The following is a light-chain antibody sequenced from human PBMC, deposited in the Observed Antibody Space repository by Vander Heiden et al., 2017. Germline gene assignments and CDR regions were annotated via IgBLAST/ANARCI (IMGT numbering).Light chain of an antibody. V-gene: IGLV1-44*01. CDR3: AAWDDSLNGWV. Sequence: QSVLTQPPSASGTPGQRVTISCSGSSSNIGSNTVNWYQQLPGTPPKLRIYVNNQRPSGVPDRFSGSKSGTSASLAISGLHSGDEADYYCAAWDDSLNGWVFGGGTKLTVL. CDR2: VNN. CDR1: SSNIGSNT. J-gene: IGLJ3*02.